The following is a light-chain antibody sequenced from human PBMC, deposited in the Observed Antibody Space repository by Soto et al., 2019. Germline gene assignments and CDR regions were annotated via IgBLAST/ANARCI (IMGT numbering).Light chain of an antibody. V-gene: IGKV3-11*01. J-gene: IGKJ5*01. CDR3: QQRSNWPPPT. Sequence: EIVLTQSPATLSVSAGERATLSCRASQSVSSYLAWYQQKPGQAPRLLTYDASNRATGIPARFSGSGSGTDFTLTISSLEPQDFAVYYCQQRSNWPPPTFGQGTRLEIK. CDR2: DAS. CDR1: QSVSSY.